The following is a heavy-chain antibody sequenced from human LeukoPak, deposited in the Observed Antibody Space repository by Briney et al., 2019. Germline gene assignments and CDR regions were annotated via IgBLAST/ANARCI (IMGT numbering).Heavy chain of an antibody. V-gene: IGHV1-69*05. CDR2: ITPIFGTA. CDR1: GGTFSSYA. J-gene: IGHJ4*02. D-gene: IGHD5-18*01. CDR3: AREGVGSYGSFAY. Sequence: SVKVSCKASGGTFSSYAISWVRQAPGQGLEWMGGITPIFGTANYAQKFQGRVTITTDESTSTAYMELSSLRSEDTAVYYCAREGVGSYGSFAYWGQGTLVTVSS.